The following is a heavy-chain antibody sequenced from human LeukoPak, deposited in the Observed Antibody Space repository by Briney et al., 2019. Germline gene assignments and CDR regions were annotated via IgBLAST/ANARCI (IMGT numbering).Heavy chain of an antibody. CDR1: GFTFSSYW. D-gene: IGHD7-27*01. V-gene: IGHV3-7*01. Sequence: PGGSLRLSCAASGFTFSSYWMSWVRQAPGKGLEWVANIKQDGSEKNYMDSVKGRFTISRDNAKNSLLLQMNSLRVEDTAVYYCARDANWGFDAFDIWGQGTMVTVSS. CDR2: IKQDGSEK. J-gene: IGHJ3*02. CDR3: ARDANWGFDAFDI.